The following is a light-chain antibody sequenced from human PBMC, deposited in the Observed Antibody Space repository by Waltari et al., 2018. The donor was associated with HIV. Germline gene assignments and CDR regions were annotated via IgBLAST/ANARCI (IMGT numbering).Light chain of an antibody. CDR2: GAS. Sequence: EIVMTQSPATLSVSPGARATLSCRASQSVSSNLAWYQQKPGQAPRLLIYGASTRATGVPARVSGSGSGTEFTLTISILQSEDFAVYYCQQYINRPPYTFGQGTKLEI. CDR1: QSVSSN. J-gene: IGKJ2*01. V-gene: IGKV3-15*01. CDR3: QQYINRPPYT.